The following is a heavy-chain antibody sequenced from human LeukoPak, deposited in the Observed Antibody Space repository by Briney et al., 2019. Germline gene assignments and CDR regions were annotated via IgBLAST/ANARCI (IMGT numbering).Heavy chain of an antibody. CDR1: GGSISSSSYY. V-gene: IGHV4-39*07. D-gene: IGHD5-18*01. J-gene: IGHJ4*02. CDR3: ARGVYSFPFDY. CDR2: IYYSGST. Sequence: PSETLSLTCTVSGGSISSSSYYWGWIRQPPGKGLEWIGSIYYSGSTYYNPSLKSRVTISVDTSKNQFSLKLSSVTAADTAVYYCARGVYSFPFDYWGQGTLVTVSS.